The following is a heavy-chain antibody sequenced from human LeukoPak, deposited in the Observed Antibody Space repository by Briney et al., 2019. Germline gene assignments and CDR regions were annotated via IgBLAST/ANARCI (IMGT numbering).Heavy chain of an antibody. D-gene: IGHD3-22*01. J-gene: IGHJ4*02. V-gene: IGHV4-59*01. Sequence: PSETLSLTCTVSGGSISSYYWSWIRQPPGKGLEWIGYIYYSGSTNHNPSLKSRVTISVDTSKNQFSLKLSSVTAADTAVYYCASYYYDSSGPFDVWGQGTLVTVSS. CDR1: GGSISSYY. CDR3: ASYYYDSSGPFDV. CDR2: IYYSGST.